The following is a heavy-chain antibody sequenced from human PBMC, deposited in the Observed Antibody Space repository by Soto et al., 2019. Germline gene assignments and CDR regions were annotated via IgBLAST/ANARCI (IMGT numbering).Heavy chain of an antibody. CDR1: GFTFSNYV. J-gene: IGHJ4*02. D-gene: IGHD2-15*01. CDR3: AKTPVVVVAASWRGSRCFDY. CDR2: ITAGGGTT. Sequence: EVQLLESGGVLAQPGESLRLSCAASGFTFSNYVMTWVRQAPGKGLEWVSGITAGGGTTYYADSVKGRFTISRDNSKSTLYLQMNSLRAEDSALYYCAKTPVVVVAASWRGSRCFDYWGQGTLVTVSS. V-gene: IGHV3-23*01.